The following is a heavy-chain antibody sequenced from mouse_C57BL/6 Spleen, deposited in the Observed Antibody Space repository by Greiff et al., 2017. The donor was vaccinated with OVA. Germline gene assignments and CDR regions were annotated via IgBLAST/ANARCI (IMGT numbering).Heavy chain of an antibody. D-gene: IGHD1-1*01. CDR2: ISSGSSTI. CDR3: ARGGSSHYYAMDY. Sequence: EVHLVESGGGLVKPGGSLKLSCAASGFTFSDYGMHWVRQAPEKGLEWVAYISSGSSTIYYADTVKGRFTISRDNAKNTLFLQMTSLRSEDTAMYYCARGGSSHYYAMDYWGQGTSVTVSS. J-gene: IGHJ4*01. CDR1: GFTFSDYG. V-gene: IGHV5-17*01.